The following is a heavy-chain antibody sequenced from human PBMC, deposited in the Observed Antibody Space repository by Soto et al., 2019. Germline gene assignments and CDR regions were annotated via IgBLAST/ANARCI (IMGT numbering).Heavy chain of an antibody. Sequence: EVQLVESGGGLVKPGGSLRLSCAASGFTFSNAWMSWVRQAPGKGLQWVGRIKSKTDGGTTDYAAPVKGRFTISRDDSKNTLYLQMNSLKTEDTAVYYCTTDKDGDHFDYWGQGTLVTVSS. V-gene: IGHV3-15*01. J-gene: IGHJ4*02. CDR3: TTDKDGDHFDY. D-gene: IGHD4-17*01. CDR2: IKSKTDGGTT. CDR1: GFTFSNAW.